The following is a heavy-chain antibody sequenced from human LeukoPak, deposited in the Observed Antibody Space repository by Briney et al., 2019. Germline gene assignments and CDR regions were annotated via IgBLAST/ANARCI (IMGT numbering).Heavy chain of an antibody. Sequence: SETLSLTCIVSGFSMTSNYNWGWIRQPPGKGLEWIGTLYHTGSTFYNPSLKRRVTISRDTSKNHFSLSLPSVTATDTATYYCASGTTLTWFDPWGQGTLVIVSS. V-gene: IGHV4-38-2*02. D-gene: IGHD1-14*01. CDR3: ASGTTLTWFDP. J-gene: IGHJ5*02. CDR1: GFSMTSNYN. CDR2: LYHTGST.